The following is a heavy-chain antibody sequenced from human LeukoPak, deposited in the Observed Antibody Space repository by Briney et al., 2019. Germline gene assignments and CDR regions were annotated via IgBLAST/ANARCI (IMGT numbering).Heavy chain of an antibody. J-gene: IGHJ3*02. CDR2: IIPIFGTA. CDR3: ASRLVPAATAGPRAFDI. Sequence: GASVKVSCKASGGTFSSYAISWVRQAPGQGLEWMGGIIPIFGTANYAQKFQGRVTITADESTSTAYMELSSLRSEDTAVYYCASRLVPAATAGPRAFDIWGQGTMVTVSS. CDR1: GGTFSSYA. V-gene: IGHV1-69*13. D-gene: IGHD2-2*01.